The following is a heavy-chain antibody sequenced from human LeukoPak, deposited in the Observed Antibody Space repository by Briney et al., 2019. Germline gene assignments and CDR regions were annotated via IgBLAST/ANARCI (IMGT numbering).Heavy chain of an antibody. D-gene: IGHD1-14*01. CDR1: GGSISSYY. J-gene: IGHJ5*02. CDR3: ARGTNHSLNWFDP. CDR2: IYYSGGT. Sequence: SETLSLTCTVSGGSISSYYWSWIRQPPGKGLEWIGYIYYSGGTNYNPSLKSRVTISVDTSKNQFSLKLSSVTAADTAVYYCARGTNHSLNWFDPWGQGTLVTVSS. V-gene: IGHV4-59*12.